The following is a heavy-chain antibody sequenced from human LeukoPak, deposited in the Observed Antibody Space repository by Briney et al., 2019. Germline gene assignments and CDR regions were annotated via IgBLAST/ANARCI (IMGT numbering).Heavy chain of an antibody. J-gene: IGHJ3*02. Sequence: SQTLSLTCVISGDSFSSNGVAWNWIRQSPSRGLEWLGRTYYRSKWYHDYAVSVKSRITINPDTSKNLLSLQLNSVTPEDTAVYYCARGKYSAFDIWGQGTMVTVSS. CDR2: TYYRSKWYH. V-gene: IGHV6-1*01. CDR3: ARGKYSAFDI. D-gene: IGHD2-21*01. CDR1: GDSFSSNGVA.